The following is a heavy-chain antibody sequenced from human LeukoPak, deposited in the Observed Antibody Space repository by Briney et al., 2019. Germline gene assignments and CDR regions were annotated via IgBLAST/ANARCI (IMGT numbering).Heavy chain of an antibody. CDR1: GFSVSTNC. J-gene: IGHJ4*02. CDR3: ARGGSSGWYALGY. D-gene: IGHD6-19*01. Sequence: PGGSLRLSCAASGFSVSTNCMTWVRQAPGTGLEWVSVIYSGGTTYYADSVKGRFTISRDNSKNTLYLQMNSLRAEDTAVYYCARGGSSGWYALGYWGQGTLVTVSS. V-gene: IGHV3-53*01. CDR2: IYSGGTT.